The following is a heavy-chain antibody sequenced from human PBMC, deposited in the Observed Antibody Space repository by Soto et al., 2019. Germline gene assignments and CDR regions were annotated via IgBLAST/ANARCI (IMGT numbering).Heavy chain of an antibody. Sequence: QITLKESGPTLVKPTQTLTLTCTFSGFSLSISGVGVGWIRQPPGEALEWLALIYWDDDKRYSPSLKSRLTITNDTPKNQVVLTMTNLDPVDTATYYCAHRAFTAMGAKWYFDLWGRGTLVTVSS. CDR3: AHRAFTAMGAKWYFDL. CDR2: IYWDDDK. V-gene: IGHV2-5*02. J-gene: IGHJ2*01. CDR1: GFSLSISGVG. D-gene: IGHD2-2*01.